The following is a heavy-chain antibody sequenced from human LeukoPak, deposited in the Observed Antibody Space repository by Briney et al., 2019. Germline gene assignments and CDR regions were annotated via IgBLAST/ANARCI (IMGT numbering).Heavy chain of an antibody. V-gene: IGHV3-30*04. CDR2: ISFDGSNK. J-gene: IGHJ5*02. Sequence: GGSLRLSCAASGFTFSNYAVHWVRQAPGKGLKWVAVISFDGSNKYYADSVKGRFTISRDNSKNTLYVQMNSLRAEDTAVYYCAKDPSSSSWLNWFDPWGQGTLVTVSS. D-gene: IGHD6-13*01. CDR3: AKDPSSSSWLNWFDP. CDR1: GFTFSNYA.